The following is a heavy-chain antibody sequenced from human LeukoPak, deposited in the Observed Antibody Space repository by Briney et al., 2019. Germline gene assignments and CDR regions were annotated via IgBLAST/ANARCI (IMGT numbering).Heavy chain of an antibody. V-gene: IGHV4-59*12. CDR1: GGSISNYY. J-gene: IGHJ4*02. CDR3: AREHSASSRYYFDY. CDR2: IYYSGST. Sequence: SETLSLTCTVSGGSISNYYWSWIRQPPGKGLEWIGDIYYSGSTNYNPSLKSRVTISVDTSKNLFSLNLSSVTAADTAVYYCAREHSASSRYYFDYWGQGTLVSVSS. D-gene: IGHD6-19*01.